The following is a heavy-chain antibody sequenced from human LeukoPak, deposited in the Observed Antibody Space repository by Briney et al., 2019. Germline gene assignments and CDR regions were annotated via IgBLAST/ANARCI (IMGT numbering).Heavy chain of an antibody. V-gene: IGHV4-38-2*02. CDR2: IYHSGRT. CDR3: ARLVGYCSSTSCYRYYYYMDV. CDR1: GYSISSGYY. Sequence: SETLSLTCTVSGYSISSGYYWGWIRQPPGKGLEWIGSIYHSGRTFYNPSLKSRVTISVDTSKSQFSLKLSSVTAADTAVYYCARLVGYCSSTSCYRYYYYMDVWGKGTTVTISS. J-gene: IGHJ6*03. D-gene: IGHD2-2*01.